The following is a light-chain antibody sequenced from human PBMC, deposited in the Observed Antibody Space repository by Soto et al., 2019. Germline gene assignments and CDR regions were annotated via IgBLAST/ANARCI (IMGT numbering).Light chain of an antibody. Sequence: DIVMTQSPATLSVSPGERATLSCRASQSVSSNLAWYQQKPGQAPRLLVYGASTRATGIPARFSGSGSGTEFILTISSLQSEDFALYYCQQDNNWPSFTFGPGTKVDIK. CDR3: QQDNNWPSFT. CDR1: QSVSSN. V-gene: IGKV3-15*01. CDR2: GAS. J-gene: IGKJ3*01.